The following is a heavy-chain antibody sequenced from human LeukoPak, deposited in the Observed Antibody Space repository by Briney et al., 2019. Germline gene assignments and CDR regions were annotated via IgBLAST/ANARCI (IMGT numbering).Heavy chain of an antibody. V-gene: IGHV1-18*01. D-gene: IGHD2-15*01. CDR1: AYTFTNYA. Sequence: ASVKVSCKASAYTFTNYAISWVRQAPGQGLEWMGWISAYNGNTNYAQKLQGRVTMTTDTSATTAYMDLRSLRSDDTAVYYCARRHHCSGGSCSLDYWGQGTLVTVSS. J-gene: IGHJ4*02. CDR3: ARRHHCSGGSCSLDY. CDR2: ISAYNGNT.